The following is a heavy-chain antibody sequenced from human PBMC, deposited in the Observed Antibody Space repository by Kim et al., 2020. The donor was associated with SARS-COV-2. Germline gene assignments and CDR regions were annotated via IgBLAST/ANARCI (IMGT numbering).Heavy chain of an antibody. CDR1: GYTFISYG. CDR2: ISAYNGDT. J-gene: IGHJ4*02. CDR3: ARAGGYCSSTTCPWADY. Sequence: ASVKVSCKASGYTFISYGIGWVRQAPGQGLEWMGWISAYNGDTNYAQKPQGRVTMTTDTSTRTAFMELRSLRSDDTAVYYCARAGGYCSSTTCPWADYWGQGTLVTVSS. D-gene: IGHD2-2*01. V-gene: IGHV1-18*01.